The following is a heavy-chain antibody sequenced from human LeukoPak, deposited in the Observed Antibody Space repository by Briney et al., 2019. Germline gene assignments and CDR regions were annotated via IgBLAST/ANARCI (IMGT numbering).Heavy chain of an antibody. J-gene: IGHJ4*02. CDR1: GFTFDDYA. D-gene: IGHD6-19*01. CDR2: ISWNSGSI. V-gene: IGHV3-9*01. Sequence: GGSLGLSCAASGFTFDDYAMHWVRQAPGKGLEWVSGISWNSGSIGYADSVKGRFTISRDNAKNSLYLQMNSLRAEDTALYYCARAVAGTGIFDYWGQGTLVTVSS. CDR3: ARAVAGTGIFDY.